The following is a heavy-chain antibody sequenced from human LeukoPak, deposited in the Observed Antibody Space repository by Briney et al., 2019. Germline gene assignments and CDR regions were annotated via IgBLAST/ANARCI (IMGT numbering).Heavy chain of an antibody. D-gene: IGHD2-15*01. Sequence: SETLSLTCTVSGGSISSYYWSWIRQPAGKGLEWIGRIYTSGSTNYNPSLKSRVTMSVDTSKNQFSLKLSSVTAADTAVYYCARTRVVAATLCYFDYWGQGTLVTVSS. CDR1: GGSISSYY. V-gene: IGHV4-4*07. J-gene: IGHJ4*02. CDR2: IYTSGST. CDR3: ARTRVVAATLCYFDY.